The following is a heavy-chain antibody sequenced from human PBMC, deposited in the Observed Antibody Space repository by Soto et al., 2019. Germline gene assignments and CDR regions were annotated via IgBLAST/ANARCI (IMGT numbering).Heavy chain of an antibody. CDR3: ARDDLSSYYYDSSGPRGNAFDI. D-gene: IGHD3-22*01. CDR2: INPSGGST. CDR1: GYTFTSYY. Sequence: ASVKVSCKASGYTFTSYYMHWVRQAPGQGLEWMGIINPSGGSTSYAQKFQGRVTMTRDTSTGTVYMELSSLRSEDTAVYYCARDDLSSYYYDSSGPRGNAFDIWGQGTMVTVSS. J-gene: IGHJ3*02. V-gene: IGHV1-46*01.